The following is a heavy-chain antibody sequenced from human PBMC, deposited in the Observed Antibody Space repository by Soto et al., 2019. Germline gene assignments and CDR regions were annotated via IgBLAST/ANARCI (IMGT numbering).Heavy chain of an antibody. CDR2: IYHSGST. CDR3: ARGFMEVPYPTDV. D-gene: IGHD3-3*01. Sequence: QVQLQQWGAGLLKPSETLSLTCAVYGGSFTGYYWSWIRQPPGKGLEWIGEIYHSGSTNNNPSLKSRVTISVDTSKNQFSLKLSSVTAADTAVYYCARGFMEVPYPTDVWGKGTTVTVSS. V-gene: IGHV4-34*01. CDR1: GGSFTGYY. J-gene: IGHJ6*04.